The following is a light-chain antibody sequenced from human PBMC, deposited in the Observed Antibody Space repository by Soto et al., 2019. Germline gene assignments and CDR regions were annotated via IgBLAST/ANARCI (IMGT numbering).Light chain of an antibody. CDR1: SSDVGAYNY. CDR3: SSYTSSSTLI. J-gene: IGLJ2*01. Sequence: QSVLTQPASVSGSPGQSITISCTGTSSDVGAYNYVSWYQQHPVKAPKLMIYEVSNRPLGVSDRFSGSKSGNTASLTISGLQAEDEAYYYCSSYTSSSTLIFGGGTKLTVL. CDR2: EVS. V-gene: IGLV2-14*01.